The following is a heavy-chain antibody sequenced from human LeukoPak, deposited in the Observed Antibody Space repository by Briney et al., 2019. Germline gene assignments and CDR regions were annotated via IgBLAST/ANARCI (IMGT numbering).Heavy chain of an antibody. CDR1: GGSISSYY. J-gene: IGHJ6*02. CDR3: ARVSDYYYGMDV. Sequence: SESLSLTCTVSGGSISSYYWSWIRQPPGKGLEWIGYIYYSGSTNYNPSLKSRVTISVDTSKNQFSLKLSSVTAADTAVYYCARVSDYYYGMDVWGQGTTVTVSS. CDR2: IYYSGST. V-gene: IGHV4-59*01.